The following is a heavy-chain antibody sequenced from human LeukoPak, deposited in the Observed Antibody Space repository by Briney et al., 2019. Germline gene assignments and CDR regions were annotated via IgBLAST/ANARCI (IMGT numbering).Heavy chain of an antibody. CDR1: GYSISSGHY. CDR3: ARHVYGRHQLQAYHFDY. J-gene: IGHJ4*02. Sequence: SETLSLTCDVSGYSISSGHYWGWIRQSPGKGLEWIARMYNSGSTYFKSSLKSRVTISLDTPKNQFSLTLNSVTAADTAVYYCARHVYGRHQLQAYHFDYWGQGILVAASS. D-gene: IGHD2-2*01. V-gene: IGHV4-38-2*01. CDR2: MYNSGST.